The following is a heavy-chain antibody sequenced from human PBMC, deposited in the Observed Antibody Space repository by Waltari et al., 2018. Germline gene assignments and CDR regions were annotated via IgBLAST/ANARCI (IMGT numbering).Heavy chain of an antibody. D-gene: IGHD5-12*01. Sequence: QVQLQESGPGLVKPSETLSLTCAVSGYSLSSGSYWGWIRQPPGKGLEWMGSIYHIGGTYYNPSLKSRVTISVDTSKNQFSLKLSSVTAADTAVYYCARGSIVATGGALDYWGQGTLVTVSS. V-gene: IGHV4-38-2*01. CDR1: GYSLSSGSY. J-gene: IGHJ4*02. CDR3: ARGSIVATGGALDY. CDR2: IYHIGGT.